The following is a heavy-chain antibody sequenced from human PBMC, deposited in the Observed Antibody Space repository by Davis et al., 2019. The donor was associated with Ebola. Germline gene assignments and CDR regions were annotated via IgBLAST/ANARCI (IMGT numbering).Heavy chain of an antibody. CDR3: ARDPQTLVATSYY. V-gene: IGHV1-8*01. D-gene: IGHD5-12*01. J-gene: IGHJ4*02. Sequence: ASVKVSCKASGYTFTSYDINWVRQATGQGLEWMGWMNPNSGNTGYAQKFQGRVTMTRNTSISTAYMELSSLRSEDTAVYYCARDPQTLVATSYYWGQGTLVTVSS. CDR2: MNPNSGNT. CDR1: GYTFTSYD.